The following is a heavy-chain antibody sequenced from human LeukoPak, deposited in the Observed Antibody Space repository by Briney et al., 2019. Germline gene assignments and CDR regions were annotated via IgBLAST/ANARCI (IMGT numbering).Heavy chain of an antibody. CDR1: GGSISSYY. D-gene: IGHD4-17*01. CDR3: ARGSLRTTVTPFDY. V-gene: IGHV4-59*01. CDR2: IYYSGST. J-gene: IGHJ4*02. Sequence: SETLSLTCTVSGGSISSYYWSWIRQPPGKGLEWIGYIYYSGSTNYSPSLKSRVTISVDTSKNQFSLKLSSVTAADTAVYYCARGSLRTTVTPFDYWGQGTLVTVSS.